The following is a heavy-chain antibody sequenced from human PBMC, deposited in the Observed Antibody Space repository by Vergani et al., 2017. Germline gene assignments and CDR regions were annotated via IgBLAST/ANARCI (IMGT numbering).Heavy chain of an antibody. D-gene: IGHD6-6*01. CDR2: IYYSGST. V-gene: IGHV4-39*07. CDR1: GGSISSSSYY. Sequence: QLQLQESGPGLVKPSETLSLTCTVSGGSISSSSYYWGWIRQPPGKGLEWIGSIYYSGSTYYNPSLKSRVTISVDTSKNQFSLKLSSVTAADTAVYYCARDFAAARSDNFYYGMDVWGQGTTVTVSS. J-gene: IGHJ6*02. CDR3: ARDFAAARSDNFYYGMDV.